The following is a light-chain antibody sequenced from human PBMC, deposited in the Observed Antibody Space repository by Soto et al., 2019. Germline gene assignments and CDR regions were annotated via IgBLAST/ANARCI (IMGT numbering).Light chain of an antibody. Sequence: DIVLTQSPGTLSLSPGERATLSCRASQSVASTYLAWYQQKPGQAPRLLIYGASSRATGIPDRFSGSGSGTDFTLTISRLEREDLAVYYCQQYGNSPTFTFGPGTKVDIK. CDR1: QSVASTY. J-gene: IGKJ3*01. CDR3: QQYGNSPTFT. V-gene: IGKV3-20*01. CDR2: GAS.